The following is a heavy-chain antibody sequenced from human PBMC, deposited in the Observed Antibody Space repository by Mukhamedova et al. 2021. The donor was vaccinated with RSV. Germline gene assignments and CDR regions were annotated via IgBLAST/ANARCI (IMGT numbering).Heavy chain of an antibody. CDR2: NT. V-gene: IGHV3-33*06. D-gene: IGHD2-2*01. Sequence: NTYYADSVRGRFSISRDTSKSTLYLQMNSLGAEDTARYYCAKDLVSSTGRGYDYWGQGTLVTVSS. CDR3: AKDLVSSTGRGYDY. J-gene: IGHJ4*02.